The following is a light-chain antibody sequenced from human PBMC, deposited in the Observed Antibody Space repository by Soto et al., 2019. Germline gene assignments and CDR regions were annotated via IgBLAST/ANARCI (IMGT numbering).Light chain of an antibody. Sequence: EIILTQSPASLSVSPGERATLSCRASQSVNNNLAWYQQKPGQAPRLLIYGASTRATGIPGRFRGSESGTAFTLTITSLQSEDFAVYFCQQYNNLPPDTFGQGTKLEIK. CDR1: QSVNNN. J-gene: IGKJ2*01. V-gene: IGKV3-15*01. CDR2: GAS. CDR3: QQYNNLPPDT.